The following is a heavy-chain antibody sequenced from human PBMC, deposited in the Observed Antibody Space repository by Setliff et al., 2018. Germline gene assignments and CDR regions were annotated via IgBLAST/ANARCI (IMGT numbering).Heavy chain of an antibody. CDR3: VEWGGSYY. CDR2: FDPENGEM. D-gene: IGHD1-26*01. CDR1: GYTLTEFA. J-gene: IGHJ4*02. V-gene: IGHV1-24*01. Sequence: ASVKVSCKVSGYTLTEFAMQWVRQAPGEGLEWMGGFDPENGEMIYAQKFQGRVTMTEDTSTDTAYMELGSLRSGDTAVYYCVEWGGSYYWGQGTLVTVSS.